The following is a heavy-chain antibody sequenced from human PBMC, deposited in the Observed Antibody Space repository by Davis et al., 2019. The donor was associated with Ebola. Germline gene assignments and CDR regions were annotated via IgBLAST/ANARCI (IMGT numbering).Heavy chain of an antibody. J-gene: IGHJ6*02. D-gene: IGHD3-16*01. V-gene: IGHV3-74*01. CDR3: ARDRPLDFFFGDYYGMDV. CDR1: GFTFSSYW. CDR2: INSDGSST. Sequence: GESLKISCAASGFTFSSYWMHWVRQAPGKGLVWVSRINSDGSSTSYADSVKGRFTISRDNAKNTLYLQMNSLRAEDTAVYYSARDRPLDFFFGDYYGMDVWGQGTTVTVSS.